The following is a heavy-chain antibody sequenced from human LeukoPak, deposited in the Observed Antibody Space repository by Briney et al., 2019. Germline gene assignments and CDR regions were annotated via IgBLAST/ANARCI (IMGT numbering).Heavy chain of an antibody. J-gene: IGHJ5*02. Sequence: GGSLRLSCAASGFTFSSYAMSWVRQAPGKGLEWVSAISGSGSTTYYADSVKGRFTISRDNAKNTLYLQMNSLRVEDTAVYYCVRVPLGSGSYYDAWGQGTLVTVSS. CDR2: ISGSGSTT. D-gene: IGHD3-10*01. CDR1: GFTFSSYA. CDR3: VRVPLGSGSYYDA. V-gene: IGHV3-23*01.